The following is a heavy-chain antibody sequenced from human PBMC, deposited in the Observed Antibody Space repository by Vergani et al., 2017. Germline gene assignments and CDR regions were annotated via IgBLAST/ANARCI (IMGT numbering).Heavy chain of an antibody. Sequence: QVQLVESGGGVVQPGRSLRLSCAASGFTFSSYGMHWVRQAPGKGLEWVAVISYDGSNKYYADSVKGRFTISRDNSKNTLYLQMNSLRAEDTAVYYCAKDPYGSGSMDVWGQGTTVTVSS. CDR3: AKDPYGSGSMDV. V-gene: IGHV3-30*18. J-gene: IGHJ6*02. CDR2: ISYDGSNK. D-gene: IGHD3-10*01. CDR1: GFTFSSYG.